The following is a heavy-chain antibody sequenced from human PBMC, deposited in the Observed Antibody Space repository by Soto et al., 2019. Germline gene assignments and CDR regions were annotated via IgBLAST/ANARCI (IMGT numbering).Heavy chain of an antibody. CDR3: ARTPPNYGSGSYPPYYYYMDV. CDR1: GGSISSYY. CDR2: IYYSGST. J-gene: IGHJ6*03. D-gene: IGHD3-10*01. V-gene: IGHV4-59*01. Sequence: PSETLSLTCTVSGGSISSYYWSWIRQPPGKGLEWIGYIYYSGSTNYNPSLKSRVTISVDTSKNQFSLKLSSVTAADTAVYYCARTPPNYGSGSYPPYYYYMDVRGKRTTVTVSS.